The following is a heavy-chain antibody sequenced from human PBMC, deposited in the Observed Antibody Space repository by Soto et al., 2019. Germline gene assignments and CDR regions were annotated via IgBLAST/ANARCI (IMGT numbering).Heavy chain of an antibody. CDR1: GYTFTSYD. CDR3: ARTDGDLDV. CDR2: MNPNSGYT. Sequence: QVQLAQSGAEVKKPGASVKVSCKASGYTFTSYDINWVRQATGQGLEWMGWMNPNSGYTGFAQNFXXRXTXXRDTSISTAYMELSSLRSEDTAIYYCARTDGDLDVWGQGTTVTVSS. D-gene: IGHD4-17*01. V-gene: IGHV1-8*01. J-gene: IGHJ6*02.